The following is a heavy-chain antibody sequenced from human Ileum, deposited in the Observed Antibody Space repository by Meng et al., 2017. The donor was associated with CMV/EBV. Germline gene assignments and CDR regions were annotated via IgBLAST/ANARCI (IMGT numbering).Heavy chain of an antibody. D-gene: IGHD3-3*01. J-gene: IGHJ5*02. Sequence: SETLSLTCNVSGGSVFITTYYWAWIRQPPGKGLEWIGSVYYSGDTYYSPSLKSRVTISIDTSKNHFSLKLTSVTAADTAVYFCARSFWSAPYNWFDPWGQGTQVTVSS. CDR2: VYYSGDT. CDR1: GGSVFITTYY. V-gene: IGHV4-39*07. CDR3: ARSFWSAPYNWFDP.